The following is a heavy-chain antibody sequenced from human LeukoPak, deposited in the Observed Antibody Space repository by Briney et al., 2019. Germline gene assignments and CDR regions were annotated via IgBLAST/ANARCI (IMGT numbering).Heavy chain of an antibody. Sequence: PGGPLRLSCAASGFTFSSYAMSWVRQAPGKGLEWVSAISGSGGSTYYADSVKGRFTISRVNSKNSLYLQMNSLRAEDTAVYYCAREFGGRDGSGWQYATDYWGQGTLVTVSS. CDR2: ISGSGGST. V-gene: IGHV3-23*01. J-gene: IGHJ4*02. CDR1: GFTFSSYA. D-gene: IGHD6-19*01. CDR3: AREFGGRDGSGWQYATDY.